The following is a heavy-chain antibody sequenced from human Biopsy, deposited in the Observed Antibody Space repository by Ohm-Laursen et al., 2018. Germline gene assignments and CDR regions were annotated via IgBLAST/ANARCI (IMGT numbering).Heavy chain of an antibody. V-gene: IGHV4-59*11. D-gene: IGHD4-23*01. J-gene: IGHJ1*01. CDR1: GGSLTAHY. CDR3: ARGANEYGGLYFPH. CDR2: ISHTGYS. Sequence: TLSLTWTVSGGSLTAHYWTWTRQPPGKGLEWIGHISHTGYSSYKSSLKSRVTISLDTSRKHFSLRLTALAAADTAVYFWARGANEYGGLYFPHWGQGTLVTVSS.